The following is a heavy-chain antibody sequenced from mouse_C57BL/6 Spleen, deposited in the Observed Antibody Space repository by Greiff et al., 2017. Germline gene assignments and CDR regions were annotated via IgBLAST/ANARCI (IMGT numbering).Heavy chain of an antibody. CDR2: IRNKANGYTT. V-gene: IGHV7-3*01. D-gene: IGHD1-1*01. J-gene: IGHJ2*01. CDR1: GFTFPDYY. Sequence: DVMLVESGGGLVQPGGSLSLSCAASGFTFPDYYMSWVRQPPGKALEWLGFIRNKANGYTTEYSASVKGRFTISRDNSQSILYLQMNALRSEDSATYDCARSYCSSDHYFDYWGKGTTLTVSS. CDR3: ARSYCSSDHYFDY.